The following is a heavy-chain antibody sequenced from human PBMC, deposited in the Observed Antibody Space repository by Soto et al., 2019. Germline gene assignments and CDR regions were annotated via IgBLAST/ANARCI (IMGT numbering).Heavy chain of an antibody. Sequence: GGSLRLSCAASGFTFSDYYMSWIRQAPGKGLEWVSYISSSSSYTNYADSVKGRFTISRDNAKNSLYLQMNSLRAEDTAVYYCARDPLYYYGSGSYDGMDVWGQGTTVTVSS. CDR2: ISSSSSYT. CDR1: GFTFSDYY. V-gene: IGHV3-11*06. J-gene: IGHJ6*02. D-gene: IGHD3-10*01. CDR3: ARDPLYYYGSGSYDGMDV.